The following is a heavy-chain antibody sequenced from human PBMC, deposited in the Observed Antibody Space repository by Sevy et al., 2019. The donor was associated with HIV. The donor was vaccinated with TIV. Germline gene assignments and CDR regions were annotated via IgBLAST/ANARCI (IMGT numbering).Heavy chain of an antibody. V-gene: IGHV3-23*01. CDR3: AKDVYDSSGYYPMGAFDI. CDR2: ISFSGSKT. D-gene: IGHD3-22*01. J-gene: IGHJ3*02. CDR1: GFNFNNYA. Sequence: GGSLRLSCAAAGFNFNNYAMTWVRQAPGKGLEWVSGISFSGSKTYYAESVKGRFSISRDPSKNTLYLQINSLRAEDTAVYYCAKDVYDSSGYYPMGAFDIWGQGTMVTVSS.